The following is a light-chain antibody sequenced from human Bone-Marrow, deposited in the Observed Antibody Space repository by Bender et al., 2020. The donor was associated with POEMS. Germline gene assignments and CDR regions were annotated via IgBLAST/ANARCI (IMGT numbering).Light chain of an antibody. CDR2: KNN. CDR3: LVWEDSLDGYV. V-gene: IGLV1-47*01. J-gene: IGLJ1*01. CDR1: WSNVGRDR. Sequence: QSVLTQPPSASGTPGQRVTMSCSGSWSNVGRDRVTWYQQVPGTAPKLLIYKNNQRPSGVPDRFSGSKSGTSASLAISGRRSEDEADYYCLVWEDSLDGYVFGTGTKVTVL.